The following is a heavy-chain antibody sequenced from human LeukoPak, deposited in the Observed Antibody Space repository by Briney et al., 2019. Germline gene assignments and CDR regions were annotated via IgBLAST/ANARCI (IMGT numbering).Heavy chain of an antibody. CDR2: IYYSGST. D-gene: IGHD3-22*01. CDR1: GGSISSYY. Sequence: SETLSLTCTVSGGSISSYYWSWIRQPPGKGLEWIGYIYYSGSTNYNPSLKSRVTISVDTSKNQFSLKLSSVTAADTAVYYCARERYYDRNMDVWGKGTTVTVSS. V-gene: IGHV4-59*01. J-gene: IGHJ6*03. CDR3: ARERYYDRNMDV.